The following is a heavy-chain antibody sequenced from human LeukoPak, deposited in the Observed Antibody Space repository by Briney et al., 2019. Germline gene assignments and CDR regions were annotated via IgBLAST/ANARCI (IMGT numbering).Heavy chain of an antibody. CDR3: ARPYGSGTYYNRPFDY. J-gene: IGHJ4*02. D-gene: IGHD3-10*01. CDR1: GYNFSSYW. CDR2: VYPGDSHT. V-gene: IGHV5-51*01. Sequence: GESLKLSCQGSGYNFSSYWINWVRQMPGEGLEWVGNVYPGDSHTRYSPSFQGQVTISADKSISTAYLQWSSLKASDTAMYYCARPYGSGTYYNRPFDYWGQGTLVTVSS.